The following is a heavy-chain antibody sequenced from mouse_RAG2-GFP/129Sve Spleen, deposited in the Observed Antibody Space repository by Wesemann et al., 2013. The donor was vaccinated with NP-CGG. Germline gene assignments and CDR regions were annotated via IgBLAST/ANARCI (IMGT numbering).Heavy chain of an antibody. Sequence: GNGATSYNQKFKGKATLTADKSSSTAYMQLSSLTSEDSAVYYCARDYYGSSYVWFAYWGQGTLVTVSA. D-gene: IGHD1-1*01. CDR3: ARDYYGSSYVWFAY. J-gene: IGHJ3*01. V-gene: IGHV1-12*01. CDR2: GNGAT.